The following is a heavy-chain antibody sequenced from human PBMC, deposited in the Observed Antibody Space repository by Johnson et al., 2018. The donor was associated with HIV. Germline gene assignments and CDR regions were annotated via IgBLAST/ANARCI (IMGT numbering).Heavy chain of an antibody. J-gene: IGHJ3*01. D-gene: IGHD6-13*01. CDR1: GFTFSSYG. CDR3: AKDFGSSSWHAFDV. CDR2: ISYDGSNK. Sequence: QVLLVESGGGVVHPGRSLRLSCAASGFTFSSYGMHWVRQAPGKGLEWVAVISYDGSNKYYIDSVKGRFTISRDNSKNTLYLQMNNLRAEDTSVYYCAKDFGSSSWHAFDVWGQGTMVTVSS. V-gene: IGHV3-30*18.